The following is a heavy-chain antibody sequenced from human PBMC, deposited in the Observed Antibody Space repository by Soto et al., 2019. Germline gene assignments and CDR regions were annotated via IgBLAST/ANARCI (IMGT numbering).Heavy chain of an antibody. CDR1: VFTFSSYG. V-gene: IGHV3-33*01. CDR3: AREAKSMVRGVILYYGMDV. CDR2: IWYDGSNK. J-gene: IGHJ6*02. D-gene: IGHD3-10*01. Sequence: GGSLRLSCAASVFTFSSYGMDWVRQAPGKGLEWVAVIWYDGSNKYYADSVKGRFTISRDNSKNTLYLQMNSLRAEDTAVYYCAREAKSMVRGVILYYGMDVWGQGTTVTVSS.